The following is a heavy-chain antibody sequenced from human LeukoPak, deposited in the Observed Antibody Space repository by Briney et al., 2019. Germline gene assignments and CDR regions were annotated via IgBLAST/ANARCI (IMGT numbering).Heavy chain of an antibody. D-gene: IGHD6-13*01. J-gene: IGHJ6*03. CDR1: GFTFSSYA. CDR2: ISYDGSNK. CDR3: ARDRYSSSWYLSLYYYYMDV. Sequence: GGSLRLSCAASGFTFSSYAMHWVRQAPGKGLEWVAVISYDGSNKYYADSVKGRFTISRDNSKNTLYLQMNSLRAEDTAVYYCARDRYSSSWYLSLYYYYMDVWGKGTTVTVSS. V-gene: IGHV3-30*04.